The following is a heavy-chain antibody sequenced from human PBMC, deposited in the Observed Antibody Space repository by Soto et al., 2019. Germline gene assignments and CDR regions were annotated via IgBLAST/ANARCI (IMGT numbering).Heavy chain of an antibody. CDR1: GFTFSRCD. CDR3: ARECVDTVTSITIPFDY. V-gene: IGHV3-21*01. J-gene: IGHJ4*02. CDR2: ISSSASYM. Sequence: PGGSLRLSCATSGFTFSRCDMIWVRQAPGKGLEWVSFISSSASYMYYADSVKGRFTISRDNSKKSLYLQMNSLRADDTAVYYCARECVDTVTSITIPFDYWGQGALVTVSS. D-gene: IGHD5-12*01.